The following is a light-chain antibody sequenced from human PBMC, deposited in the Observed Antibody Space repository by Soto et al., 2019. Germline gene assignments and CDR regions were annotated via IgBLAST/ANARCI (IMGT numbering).Light chain of an antibody. CDR2: GAS. V-gene: IGKV3-20*01. CDR1: ENVYSNY. Sequence: ESELTESPCTLSLSPGERATLSCRASENVYSNYLAWYQQKPGQAPRLLIYGASSRATGIPDRFSGSGSGTDFTLTISSLEPEYSAVYYCQQYGSSPLTFGQGTKVDI. J-gene: IGKJ1*01. CDR3: QQYGSSPLT.